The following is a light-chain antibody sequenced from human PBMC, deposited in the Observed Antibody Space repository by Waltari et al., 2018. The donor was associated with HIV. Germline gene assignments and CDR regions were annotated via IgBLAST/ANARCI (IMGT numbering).Light chain of an antibody. V-gene: IGLV2-11*01. CDR1: SSDIGYFDY. CDR2: EVN. CDR3: CSDAGAYTYV. J-gene: IGLJ1*01. Sequence: QSALTQPRSVSGSPGQSVTISCTGTSSDIGYFDYVSWYQQYPGKAPQGIIYEVNQRPSGVPDRFTGSKSGITASLTISGLQGEDEADYYCCSDAGAYTYVFGTGTKVNVL.